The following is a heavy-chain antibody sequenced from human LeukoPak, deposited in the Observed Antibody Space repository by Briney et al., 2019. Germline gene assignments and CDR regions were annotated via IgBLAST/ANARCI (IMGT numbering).Heavy chain of an antibody. D-gene: IGHD1-26*01. CDR1: GGSFSSYN. CDR2: IDYSGST. CDR3: SRESGAFSPFGY. V-gene: IGHV4-59*12. Sequence: SETLSLTCTVSGGSFSSYNWSWIRQPPREGLERFGHIDYSGSTYYNPSLKSRVTMSVDTSKNQFSLNLRSVTAADTAVYYCSRESGAFSPFGYWGQGTLVTVSS. J-gene: IGHJ4*02.